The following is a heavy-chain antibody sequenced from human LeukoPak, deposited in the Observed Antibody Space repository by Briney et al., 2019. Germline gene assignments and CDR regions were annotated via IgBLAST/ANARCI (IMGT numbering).Heavy chain of an antibody. J-gene: IGHJ5*02. V-gene: IGHV4-61*02. D-gene: IGHD4-17*01. CDR1: GDSISSGSFY. CDR2: IYTSGGT. Sequence: SETLSLTCTVSGDSISSGSFYWSWIRQPAGKGLEWIGRIYTSGGTDYNPSLKSRVTISVDTSKNQFSLKLSSVTAADTAIYYCARVGDYGDYVNWFDPWGPGTLVTVSS. CDR3: ARVGDYGDYVNWFDP.